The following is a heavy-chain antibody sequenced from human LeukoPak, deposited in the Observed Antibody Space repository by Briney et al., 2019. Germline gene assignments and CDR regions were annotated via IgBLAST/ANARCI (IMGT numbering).Heavy chain of an antibody. J-gene: IGHJ4*02. D-gene: IGHD3-16*01. V-gene: IGHV4-39*01. CDR2: IYYSGST. CDR1: GGSIRSSSYY. Sequence: SETLSLTCTVSGGSIRSSSYYWGWIRQPPGKGLEWIGSIYYSGSTYYNPSLKSRVTISVDTSKSQFSLKLSSVTAADTAVYYCARILRSQYYFDYWGQGALVTVSS. CDR3: ARILRSQYYFDY.